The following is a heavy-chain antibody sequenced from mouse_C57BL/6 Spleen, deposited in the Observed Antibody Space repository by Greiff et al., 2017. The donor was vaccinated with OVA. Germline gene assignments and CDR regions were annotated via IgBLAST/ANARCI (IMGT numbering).Heavy chain of an antibody. CDR3: ARGKGVTTMDY. J-gene: IGHJ4*01. CDR2: IDPSDSET. D-gene: IGHD2-3*01. CDR1: GYTFTSYW. Sequence: QVQLKQPGAELVRPGSSVKLSCKASGYTFTSYWMHWVKQRPIQGLEWIGNIDPSDSETHYNQKFKDKATLTVDKSSSTVYMQLSSLTSEDSAVYYCARGKGVTTMDYWGQGTSVTVSS. V-gene: IGHV1-52*01.